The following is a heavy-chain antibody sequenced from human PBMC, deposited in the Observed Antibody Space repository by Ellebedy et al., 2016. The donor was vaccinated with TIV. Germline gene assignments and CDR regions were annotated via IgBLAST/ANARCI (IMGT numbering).Heavy chain of an antibody. CDR1: GGSISSYY. Sequence: MPSETLSLTCTVSGGSISSYYWGWIRQHPGKGLEWIWSIYYSGETFYNPSLKSRATVSSEKSLNRFSLRLTSVTAADTAVYYCARLRVGASMPTDYWGPGTLVTVSS. J-gene: IGHJ4*01. V-gene: IGHV4-59*06. D-gene: IGHD1-26*01. CDR3: ARLRVGASMPTDY. CDR2: IYYSGET.